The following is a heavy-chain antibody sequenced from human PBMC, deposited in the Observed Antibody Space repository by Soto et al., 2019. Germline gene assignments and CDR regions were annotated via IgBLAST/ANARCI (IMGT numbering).Heavy chain of an antibody. D-gene: IGHD2-2*01. CDR2: ISHSGST. V-gene: IGHV4-4*02. CDR1: GGSISSINW. J-gene: IGHJ6*02. Sequence: QVQLQESGPGLVKPSGTLSLTCAVSGGSISSINWWSWVRQPPGKGLEWIGEISHSGSTNYNPSLKSRVTISVDKSKNQFSLKLSSVTAADTAVYNCARYLVTHCNKTSCYSHGMDVWGQGTTVTVSS. CDR3: ARYLVTHCNKTSCYSHGMDV.